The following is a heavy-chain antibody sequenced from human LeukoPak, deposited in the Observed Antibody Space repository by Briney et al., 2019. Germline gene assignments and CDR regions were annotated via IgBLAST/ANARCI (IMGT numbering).Heavy chain of an antibody. J-gene: IGHJ4*02. CDR3: AIPGVSDY. CDR2: IIPIFGTA. CDR1: GGTLSSYT. Sequence: SVKASCKASGGTLSSYTITWVRQAPGQGLEWMGGIIPIFGTADYAQKFQGRVTITADESTSTAYMELSSLRSEDTAVYYCAIPGVSDYWGQGTLVTVSS. V-gene: IGHV1-69*01.